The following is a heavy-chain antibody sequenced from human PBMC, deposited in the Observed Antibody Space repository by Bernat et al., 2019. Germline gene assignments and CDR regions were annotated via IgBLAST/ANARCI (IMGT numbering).Heavy chain of an antibody. D-gene: IGHD2-2*01. V-gene: IGHV4-31*03. CDR1: GGSISSGGYY. CDR2: IYYSGST. J-gene: IGHJ6*02. CDR3: ARDRRGYASHYYYYGMDV. Sequence: QVQLQESGPGLVKPSQTLSLTCTVSGGSISSGGYYWSWIRQHPGKGLEWIGYIYYSGSTYYNPSPKRRVTLSVDTSKNQFSLKLSSVTAADTAVYYCARDRRGYASHYYYYGMDVWGQGTTVTVSS.